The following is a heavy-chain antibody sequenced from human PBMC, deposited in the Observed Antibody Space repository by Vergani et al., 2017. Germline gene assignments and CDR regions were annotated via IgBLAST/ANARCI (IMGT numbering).Heavy chain of an antibody. V-gene: IGHV4-39*01. Sequence: QLQLQESGPGLVKPSATLSLTCSVSGASIRSRNYYWGWIRQRPGKGLEWIASIYYSGSTYNNPSLKSRVTISVDTSKNQFSLKLSSVTAADTAVYFCARHSTVEWLVRLGWIDPWGQGILVTVSS. CDR2: IYYSGST. D-gene: IGHD6-19*01. CDR3: ARHSTVEWLVRLGWIDP. CDR1: GASIRSRNYY. J-gene: IGHJ5*02.